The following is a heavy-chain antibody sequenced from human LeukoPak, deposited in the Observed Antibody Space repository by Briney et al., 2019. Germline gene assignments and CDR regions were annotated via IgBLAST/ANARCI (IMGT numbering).Heavy chain of an antibody. Sequence: GGSLRLSCAASGFTFSSYWMYWVRQAPGKGPVWVSHINSDATSTGHADSVKGRFTISRDNAQNTLYLQMNSLRVEDTAVYYCARGWLPFDYWGQGTLVTVSS. D-gene: IGHD5-12*01. J-gene: IGHJ4*02. CDR3: ARGWLPFDY. CDR2: INSDATST. V-gene: IGHV3-74*01. CDR1: GFTFSSYW.